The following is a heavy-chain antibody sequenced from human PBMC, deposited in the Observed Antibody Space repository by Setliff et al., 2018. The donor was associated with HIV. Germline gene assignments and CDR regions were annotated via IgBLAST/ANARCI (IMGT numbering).Heavy chain of an antibody. Sequence: NPSETLSLTCTISGGSFSSYNWWSWVRQPPGKGLEWIGQIYQSGSTNYKSSLKSRVTILIDKSKNQFSLKLSSVTAADTAVYFCARWQQLALGSYYYMDVWGKGTTVTVSS. CDR2: IYQSGST. J-gene: IGHJ6*03. CDR1: GGSFSSYNW. CDR3: ARWQQLALGSYYYMDV. D-gene: IGHD6-13*01. V-gene: IGHV4-4*02.